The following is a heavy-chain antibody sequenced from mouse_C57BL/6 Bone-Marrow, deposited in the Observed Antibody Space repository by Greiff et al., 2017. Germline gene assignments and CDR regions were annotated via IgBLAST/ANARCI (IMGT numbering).Heavy chain of an antibody. CDR3: ARDKYGIPLAY. CDR1: GFTFSSYA. J-gene: IGHJ3*01. Sequence: EVMLVESGGGLVKPGGSLKLSCAASGFTFSSYAMSWVRQTPEKRLEWVATISDGGRYTYYPDNVKGRFTISRDDAKNNLYLQMSHLKAEDTAMYCCARDKYGIPLAYWGQGTLVTVSA. V-gene: IGHV5-4*01. CDR2: ISDGGRYT. D-gene: IGHD2-10*02.